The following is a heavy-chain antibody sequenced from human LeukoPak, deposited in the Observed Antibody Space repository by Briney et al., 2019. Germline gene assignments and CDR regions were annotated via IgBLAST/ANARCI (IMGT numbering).Heavy chain of an antibody. CDR2: ISSSSNYI. CDR1: EVTFSSYS. Sequence: PGGSLRLSCAASEVTFSSYSMNWVRQAPGKGLEWVSSISSSSNYIYYADSVKGRFTISRDDAKNSLYLQMNSLRAEDTAVYYCARAVYGQYQLFTSWGQGTLVTVSS. J-gene: IGHJ5*02. V-gene: IGHV3-21*01. CDR3: ARAVYGQYQLFTS. D-gene: IGHD2-2*01.